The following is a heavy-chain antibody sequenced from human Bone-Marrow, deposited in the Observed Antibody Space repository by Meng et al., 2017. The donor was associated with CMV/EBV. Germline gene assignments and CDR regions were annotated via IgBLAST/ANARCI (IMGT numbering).Heavy chain of an antibody. J-gene: IGHJ4*02. D-gene: IGHD6-13*01. V-gene: IGHV1-2*02. CDR2: INPNSGGT. Sequence: ASVKVSCKASGYTFTGYYMHWVRQAPGQGLEWMGWINPNSGGTNYAQKFQGRVTMTRDTSMSTAYMELSRLRSDDTAVYYCARVPLVGSSWYSAGGTNDYWGQGTLVPSPQ. CDR3: ARVPLVGSSWYSAGGTNDY. CDR1: GYTFTGYY.